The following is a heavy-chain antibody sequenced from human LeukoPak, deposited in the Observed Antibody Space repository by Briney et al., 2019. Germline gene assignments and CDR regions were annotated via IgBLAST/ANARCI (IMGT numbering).Heavy chain of an antibody. CDR3: ARDPSIAARPPDY. CDR2: MSSSSSYI. D-gene: IGHD6-6*01. V-gene: IGHV3-21*01. J-gene: IGHJ4*02. Sequence: GGSLRLSCEASGFTFSSYSMNRVRQAPGKGLEWVSSMSSSSSYIYYADSVKGRFAISRDNAKNSLYLQMNSLRAEDTAVYYCARDPSIAARPPDYWGQGTLVTVSS. CDR1: GFTFSSYS.